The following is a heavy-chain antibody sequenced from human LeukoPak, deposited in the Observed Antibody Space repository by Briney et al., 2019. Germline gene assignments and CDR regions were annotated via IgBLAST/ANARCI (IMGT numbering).Heavy chain of an antibody. CDR2: INYSGNT. Sequence: SETLSLTCTVSGGSISSPNYYWGWIRQPPGKGLEWIGCINYSGNTYSNPSLKSRVTISIDTSKNQFSLKLSSVTAADTAVYYCARGQVGSYAYYYYYGMDVWAKGPRSPSP. V-gene: IGHV4-39*07. CDR3: ARGQVGSYAYYYYYGMDV. CDR1: GGSISSPNYY. J-gene: IGHJ6*02. D-gene: IGHD1-26*01.